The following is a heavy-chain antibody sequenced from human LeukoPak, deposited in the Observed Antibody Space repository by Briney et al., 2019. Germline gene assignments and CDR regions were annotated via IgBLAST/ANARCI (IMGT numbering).Heavy chain of an antibody. D-gene: IGHD3-9*01. Sequence: GGSLRLSCAASGFTFSSYATSWVRQAPGKGLEWVSAISGSGGSTYYADSVKGRFTISRDNSMNTLYLQMNSLRAEDTAVYYCAKEGLVDILTGYSPYYFDYWGQGTLVTVSS. J-gene: IGHJ4*02. CDR1: GFTFSSYA. CDR2: ISGSGGST. CDR3: AKEGLVDILTGYSPYYFDY. V-gene: IGHV3-23*01.